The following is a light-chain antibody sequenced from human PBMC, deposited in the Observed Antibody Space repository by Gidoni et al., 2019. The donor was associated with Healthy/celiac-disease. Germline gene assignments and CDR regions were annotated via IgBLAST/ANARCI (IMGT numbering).Light chain of an antibody. Sequence: EIVLTQSPAFQSVTPKEKVPITCRASQSIGSSLDWYQQKPDQSPKLLIKYASQSFAGVPSRFSGRGSGPDLPLTINGLEAEDAATYYCHQSSSLPWTFGQGTKVEIK. CDR1: QSIGSS. J-gene: IGKJ1*01. CDR3: HQSSSLPWT. CDR2: YAS. V-gene: IGKV6-21*01.